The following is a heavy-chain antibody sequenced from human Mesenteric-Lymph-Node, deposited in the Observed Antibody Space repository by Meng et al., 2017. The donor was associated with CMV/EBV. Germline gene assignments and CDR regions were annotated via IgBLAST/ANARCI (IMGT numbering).Heavy chain of an antibody. V-gene: IGHV4-31*03. Sequence: SETLSLTCTVSGVSMSSGGFYWSWFRQHSGKGLEWIGYIYYSRSSYYNPSLKSRVTISVDTSKNQFSLKLSSVTAADTAVYYCARGSAYDSSGYYFDYWGQGTLVTVSS. CDR2: IYYSRSS. CDR3: ARGSAYDSSGYYFDY. CDR1: GVSMSSGGFY. J-gene: IGHJ4*02. D-gene: IGHD3-22*01.